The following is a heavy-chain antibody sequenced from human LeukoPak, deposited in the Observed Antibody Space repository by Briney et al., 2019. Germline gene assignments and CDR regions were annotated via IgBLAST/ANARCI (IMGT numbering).Heavy chain of an antibody. CDR2: ISWNSGSI. J-gene: IGHJ4*02. D-gene: IGHD1-26*01. V-gene: IGHV3-9*01. CDR3: AKDAVGAPDY. CDR1: GFTFDDYA. Sequence: SLRLSCAASGFTFDDYAMHWVRQAPGKGLEWVSGISWNSGSIGYADSVKGRFTISRDNAKNSLYLQMNSLRAEDTALYYCAKDAVGAPDYWGQGTLVTVSS.